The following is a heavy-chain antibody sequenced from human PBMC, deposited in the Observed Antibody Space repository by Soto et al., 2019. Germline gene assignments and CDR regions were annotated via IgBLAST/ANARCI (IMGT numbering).Heavy chain of an antibody. CDR2: ISYDGSNK. CDR3: ARDETGYSGYEHFDY. J-gene: IGHJ4*02. V-gene: IGHV3-30-3*01. CDR1: GFTFSSYA. D-gene: IGHD5-12*01. Sequence: QVQLVESGGGVVQPARSLRLSCAASGFTFSSYAMHWVRQAPGKGLEWVAVISYDGSNKYYADSVKGRFTISRDNSKNTLYLQMNSLRAEDTAVYYCARDETGYSGYEHFDYWGQGTLVTVSS.